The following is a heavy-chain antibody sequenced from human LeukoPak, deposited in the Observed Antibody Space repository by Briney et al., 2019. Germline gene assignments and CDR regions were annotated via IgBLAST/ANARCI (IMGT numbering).Heavy chain of an antibody. CDR1: GFTFSDYN. D-gene: IGHD3-22*01. Sequence: PGGSLRLSCAASGFTFSDYNMNWVRQAPGKGLEWVSSIGSSTSYIYYADSVKGRFTISRDSAKNSLYLQMNSLRAEDTAVYYCARSWYYYGSSGHKYYFDYWGQGTLVTVSS. V-gene: IGHV3-21*01. J-gene: IGHJ4*02. CDR3: ARSWYYYGSSGHKYYFDY. CDR2: IGSSTSYI.